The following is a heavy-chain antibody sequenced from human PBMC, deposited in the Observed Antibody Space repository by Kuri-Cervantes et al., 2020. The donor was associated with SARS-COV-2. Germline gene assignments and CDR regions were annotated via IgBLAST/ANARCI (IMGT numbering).Heavy chain of an antibody. CDR2: IIPIIGLA. D-gene: IGHD1-1*01. CDR1: GGNFNSDA. V-gene: IGHV1-69*10. CDR3: VTTTGTGSHVLEYGMDV. Sequence: SVQVSCKTSGGNFNSDAIQWVRQGPGQGLEWMGGIIPIIGLANYEGMFQGSVTITADQSTTKAYMELSSLRAEDTAVYYCVTTTGTGSHVLEYGMDVWGQGTTVTVSS. J-gene: IGHJ6*02.